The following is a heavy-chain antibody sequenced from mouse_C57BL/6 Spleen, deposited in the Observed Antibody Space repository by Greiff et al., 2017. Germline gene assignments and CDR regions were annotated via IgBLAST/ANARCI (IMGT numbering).Heavy chain of an antibody. Sequence: EVQLQQSGAELVRPGASVKLSCTASGFNIKDDYMHWVKQRPEQGLEWIGWIDPENGDTEYASKFQGKATITADTSSNTAYLQLSSLTSEDTAVYYCTTNYYGSRGRFDYWGQGTTLTVSS. CDR2: IDPENGDT. CDR1: GFNIKDDY. J-gene: IGHJ2*01. CDR3: TTNYYGSRGRFDY. V-gene: IGHV14-4*01. D-gene: IGHD1-1*01.